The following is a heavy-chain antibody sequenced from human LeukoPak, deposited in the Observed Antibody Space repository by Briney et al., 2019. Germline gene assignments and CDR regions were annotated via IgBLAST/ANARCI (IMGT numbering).Heavy chain of an antibody. CDR2: IYPGDSDT. CDR3: TRTKNTLPTPFAY. Sequence: GESLKISCKGSGYSFTSYWIGWVRQMPGKGLEWMGIIYPGDSDTRYSPSFQGQVTISADKSISTAYLQWSSLKASDTAMYYFTRTKNTLPTPFAYWGQGTLVTVSS. CDR1: GYSFTSYW. D-gene: IGHD2-15*01. V-gene: IGHV5-51*01. J-gene: IGHJ4*02.